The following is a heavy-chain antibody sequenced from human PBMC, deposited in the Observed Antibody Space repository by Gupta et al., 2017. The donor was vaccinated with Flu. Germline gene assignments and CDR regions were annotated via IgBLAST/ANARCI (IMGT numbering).Heavy chain of an antibody. D-gene: IGHD1-1*01. J-gene: IGHJ4*02. CDR3: ARVGTEGRYVDD. CDR2: ISVSASLV. Sequence: SGLTLSSYEMIGVRKAPGKGLEWIAYISVSASLVYDADSVKGRFTISRDDAKNSLFLQMNALSVEDTAVYYCARVGTEGRYVDDWGQGILVAVSS. V-gene: IGHV3-48*03. CDR1: GLTLSSYE.